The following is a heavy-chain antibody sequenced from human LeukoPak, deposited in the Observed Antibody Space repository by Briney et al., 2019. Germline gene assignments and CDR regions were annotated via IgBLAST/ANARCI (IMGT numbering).Heavy chain of an antibody. J-gene: IGHJ6*03. D-gene: IGHD4-17*01. CDR1: GGSISSYY. Sequence: SETLSLTCTVSGGSISSYYWSWIRQPPGKGLEWIGYIYYSGSTNYNPSLKSRVTISVDTSKNQFSLKLSSVTAADTAVYYCARALLRAHYYYYMDVWGKGTTVTVSS. CDR3: ARALLRAHYYYYMDV. V-gene: IGHV4-59*08. CDR2: IYYSGST.